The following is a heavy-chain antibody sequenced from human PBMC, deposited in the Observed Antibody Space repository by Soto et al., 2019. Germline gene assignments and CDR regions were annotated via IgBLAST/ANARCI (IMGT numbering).Heavy chain of an antibody. J-gene: IGHJ5*02. CDR3: ARNNYNPGIAAA. Sequence: PWGALRLSCAASGFTFSSYWMSWVRQAPGKGLEWVANIKQDGSEKYYVDSVKGRFTISRDNAKNSLYLQMDSLRAEDTAVYYCARNNYNPGIAAAWGQGTLVTVSS. CDR2: IKQDGSEK. D-gene: IGHD6-13*01. CDR1: GFTFSSYW. V-gene: IGHV3-7*01.